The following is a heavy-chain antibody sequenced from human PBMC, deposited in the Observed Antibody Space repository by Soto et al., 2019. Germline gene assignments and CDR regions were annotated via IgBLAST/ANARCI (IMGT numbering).Heavy chain of an antibody. J-gene: IGHJ4*02. V-gene: IGHV4-61*01. CDR1: GGSISSSSYY. D-gene: IGHD1-1*01. Sequence: PSETLSLTCTVSGGSISSSSYYWSWIRQPPGKGLEWIGYIYYSGSTNYNPSLKSRVTISVDTSKNQFSLKLSSVTAADTAVYYCARGRTGFDYWGQGTLVTVSS. CDR2: IYYSGST. CDR3: ARGRTGFDY.